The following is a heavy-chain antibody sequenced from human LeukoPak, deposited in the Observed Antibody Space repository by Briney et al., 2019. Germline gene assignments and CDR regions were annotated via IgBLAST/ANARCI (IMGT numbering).Heavy chain of an antibody. J-gene: IGHJ4*02. V-gene: IGHV3-23*01. D-gene: IGHD3-10*01. CDR3: ARGSSGSYYNSRFDY. Sequence: GGSLGLSCTASGFTFGSYAMSWVRQAPGKGLDWVSAISGSGGSTYYAGSVMGRFTTSRDNSKNTLYLEMNSLRGEDTAVYYCARGSSGSYYNSRFDYWGQGTLVTVSS. CDR2: ISGSGGST. CDR1: GFTFGSYA.